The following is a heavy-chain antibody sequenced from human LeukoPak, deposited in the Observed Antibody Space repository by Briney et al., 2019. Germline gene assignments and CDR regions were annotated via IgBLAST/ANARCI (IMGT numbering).Heavy chain of an antibody. Sequence: ASVKVCCKASGYTFTSYGISWVRQAPGQGLEWMGWISAYNGNTNYAQKLQGRVTMTTDTSTSTAYMELRSLRSDDTAVYYCASDLGYCSGGSCYPVPGYWGQGTLVTVSS. CDR2: ISAYNGNT. CDR1: GYTFTSYG. V-gene: IGHV1-18*01. D-gene: IGHD2-15*01. J-gene: IGHJ4*02. CDR3: ASDLGYCSGGSCYPVPGY.